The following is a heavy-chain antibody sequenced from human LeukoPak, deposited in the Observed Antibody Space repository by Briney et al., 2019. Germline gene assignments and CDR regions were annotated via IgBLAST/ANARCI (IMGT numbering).Heavy chain of an antibody. V-gene: IGHV3-30*02. J-gene: IGHJ6*03. Sequence: GGSLRLSCVASGFTYSHNGMHWVRQAPGKGLEWVAYIQYDGSNEQYADSVKGRFSISRDSSKNILYLQMNSLRAEDTAVYYCAKDRCSNGIGCYYYYMDVWGKGTTVTISS. CDR2: IQYDGSNE. CDR3: AKDRCSNGIGCYYYYMDV. D-gene: IGHD2-8*01. CDR1: GFTYSHNG.